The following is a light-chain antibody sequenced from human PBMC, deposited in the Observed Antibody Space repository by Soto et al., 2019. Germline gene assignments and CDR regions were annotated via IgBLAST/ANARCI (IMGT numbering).Light chain of an antibody. CDR3: QSYHPTV. J-gene: IGLJ2*01. CDR1: SGSIASNY. V-gene: IGLV6-57*01. CDR2: EDN. Sequence: NFMLTQPHSVSESPGKTVTISCTRSSGSIASNYVQWYQQRPGSSPTTVIYEDNQRPSGVPDRFSGSIDSSSNSASLTISGLKTEDEADYYCQSYHPTVFGGGTKLTVL.